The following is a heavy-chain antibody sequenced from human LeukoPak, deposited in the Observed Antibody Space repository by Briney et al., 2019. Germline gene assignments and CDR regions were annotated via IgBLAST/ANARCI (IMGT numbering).Heavy chain of an antibody. CDR2: IYPGDSDT. J-gene: IGHJ6*03. CDR1: GYSFTSYW. CDR3: ARSLRGCSSTICHDPYYYYYMDV. Sequence: GESLKISCKGSGYSFTSYWIGWVRQMPGKGLEWMGIIYPGDSDTRYSPSFQGQVTISADKSISTAYLQWSSLKASDTAMYYCARSLRGCSSTICHDPYYYYYMDVWGKGTTVTVSS. D-gene: IGHD2-2*01. V-gene: IGHV5-51*01.